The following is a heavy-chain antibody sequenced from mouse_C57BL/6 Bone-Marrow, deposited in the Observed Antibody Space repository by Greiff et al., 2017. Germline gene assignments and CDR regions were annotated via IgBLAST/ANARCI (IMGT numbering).Heavy chain of an antibody. Sequence: VQLQQSGPELVKPGASVKISCKASGYSFTGYYMNWVKQSPEKSLEWIGEINPSTGGTTYNQKFKAKATLTVDKSSSTAYMQLKSLTSEDSAVYYCARKVMRIFAYWGQGTLVTVSA. J-gene: IGHJ3*01. V-gene: IGHV1-42*01. CDR3: ARKVMRIFAY. CDR1: GYSFTGYY. CDR2: INPSTGGT. D-gene: IGHD1-3*01.